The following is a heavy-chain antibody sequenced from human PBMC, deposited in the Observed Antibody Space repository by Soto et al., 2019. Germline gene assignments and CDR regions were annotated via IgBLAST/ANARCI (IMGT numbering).Heavy chain of an antibody. CDR1: GGTFSSYA. Sequence: SVKVSCKASGGTFSSYAISWVRQAPGQGLEWMGGIIPIFGTANYAQKFQGRVTITADESTSTAYMELSSLRSEDTAVYYCASVYDFWSVYGYYGMDVWGQGNTVNVS. CDR3: ASVYDFWSVYGYYGMDV. J-gene: IGHJ6*02. V-gene: IGHV1-69*13. CDR2: IIPIFGTA. D-gene: IGHD3-3*01.